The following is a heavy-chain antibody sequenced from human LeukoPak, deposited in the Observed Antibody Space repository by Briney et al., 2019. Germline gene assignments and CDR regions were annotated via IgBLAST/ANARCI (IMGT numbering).Heavy chain of an antibody. D-gene: IGHD3-22*01. CDR1: GGSFSGCY. CDR2: INHSGST. V-gene: IGHV4-34*01. Sequence: SETLSLTCAVYGGSFSGCYWSWIRQPPGKGLEWIGEINHSGSTNYNPSLKSRVTISVDTSKNQFSLRLSSVTAADTAVYYCARGSMITVPFDYWGQGTLVTVSS. CDR3: ARGSMITVPFDY. J-gene: IGHJ4*02.